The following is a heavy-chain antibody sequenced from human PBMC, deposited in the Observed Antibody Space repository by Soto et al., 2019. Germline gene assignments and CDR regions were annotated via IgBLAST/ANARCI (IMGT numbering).Heavy chain of an antibody. CDR1: GYTFTSYG. CDR2: ISAYNGNT. J-gene: IGHJ6*02. V-gene: IGHV1-18*01. Sequence: QVQLVQSGAEVKKPGASVKVSCKASGYTFTSYGISWVRQAPGQGLEWMGWISAYNGNTNYAQKLQGRVTMTTDTSTSTAYMERRSLRSDDTAVYYCARARGGGYYYYYGMDVWGQGTTVTVSS. CDR3: ARARGGGYYYYYGMDV. D-gene: IGHD3-10*01.